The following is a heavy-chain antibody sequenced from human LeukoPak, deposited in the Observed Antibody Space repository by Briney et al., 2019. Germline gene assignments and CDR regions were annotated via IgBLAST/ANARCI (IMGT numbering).Heavy chain of an antibody. Sequence: VASVKVSCKASGYTFTGYYMHWVRQAPGQGLEWMGWINPNSGGTNYAQKFQGRVTMTRDTSISTAYMELSRLRSDDTAVYYCARDSGDCSSTSCPEYYFDYWGQGTLVTVSS. J-gene: IGHJ4*02. CDR1: GYTFTGYY. D-gene: IGHD2-2*01. V-gene: IGHV1-2*02. CDR3: ARDSGDCSSTSCPEYYFDY. CDR2: INPNSGGT.